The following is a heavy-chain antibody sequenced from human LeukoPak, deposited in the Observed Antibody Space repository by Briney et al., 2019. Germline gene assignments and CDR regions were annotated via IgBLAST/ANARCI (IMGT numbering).Heavy chain of an antibody. CDR3: VRHTAMVPNNWFDP. CDR1: GGTFSSYA. V-gene: IGHV1-69*13. CDR2: IIPIFGTA. Sequence: ASVKVSCKASGGTFSSYAISWVRQAPGQGLEWMGGIIPIFGTANYAQKFQGRVTITADESTSTAYMELSSLRSEDTAVYYCVRHTAMVPNNWFDPWGQGTLVTVSS. J-gene: IGHJ5*02. D-gene: IGHD5-18*01.